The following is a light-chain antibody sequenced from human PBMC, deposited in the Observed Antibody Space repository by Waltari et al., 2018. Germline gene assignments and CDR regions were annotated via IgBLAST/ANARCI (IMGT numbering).Light chain of an antibody. CDR1: QSVGTW. J-gene: IGKJ2*01. V-gene: IGKV1-5*03. CDR2: MAS. Sequence: DIQMTQPPSTLSASVGDRVTISCRASQSVGTWLAWYQQKPGKAPKLLIYMASSLESGVPSRFSGSGSGTEFTLTISSLQPDDFATYSCQQYSSFSTFGQGTKLDI. CDR3: QQYSSFST.